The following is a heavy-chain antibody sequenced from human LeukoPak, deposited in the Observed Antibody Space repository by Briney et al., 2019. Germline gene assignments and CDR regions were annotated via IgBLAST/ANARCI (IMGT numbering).Heavy chain of an antibody. J-gene: IGHJ4*02. V-gene: IGHV3-30*04. CDR3: VRDRVTHGSGSFYSLAY. CDR1: GFTLSNYA. CDR2: LSFDETDK. Sequence: GGSLRLSCATSGFTLSNYAMHWVRQTPGKGLQWVAVLSFDETDKHYAASVAGRFTISRDESTHTLYLQMNSLRVEDTAVYFCVRDRVTHGSGSFYSLAYWGQGTLVTVSS. D-gene: IGHD3-10*01.